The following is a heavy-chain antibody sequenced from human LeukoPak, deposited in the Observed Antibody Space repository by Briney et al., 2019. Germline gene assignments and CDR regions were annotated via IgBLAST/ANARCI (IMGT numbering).Heavy chain of an antibody. J-gene: IGHJ3*02. Sequence: SETLSLTCTVSGGSISSSSYYWGWIRQPPGKGLEWIGSIYYSGSTYYNPSLKSRVTISVDTSKNQFSLKLSSVTAADTAVYYCARQDQKWVNVSSWYPPPSFSVFPFDIWGQGTMVTVSS. CDR1: GGSISSSSYY. CDR2: IYYSGST. CDR3: ARQDQKWVNVSSWYPPPSFSVFPFDI. D-gene: IGHD6-13*01. V-gene: IGHV4-39*01.